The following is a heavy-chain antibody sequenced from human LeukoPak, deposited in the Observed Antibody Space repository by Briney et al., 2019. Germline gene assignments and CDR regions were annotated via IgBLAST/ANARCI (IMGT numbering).Heavy chain of an antibody. CDR1: GFTVNNNY. D-gene: IGHD6-13*01. V-gene: IGHV3-66*01. J-gene: IGHJ4*02. Sequence: GGSLRLSCKASGFTVNNNYITWVRQAPGKGLEWVSIIYRDGATYYASSVKGRFFVSRDNSRHTVSLQMNSLRAEDTAVYYCTASVGTTWYSPDDYWGQGTLVSVSS. CDR3: TASVGTTWYSPDDY. CDR2: IYRDGAT.